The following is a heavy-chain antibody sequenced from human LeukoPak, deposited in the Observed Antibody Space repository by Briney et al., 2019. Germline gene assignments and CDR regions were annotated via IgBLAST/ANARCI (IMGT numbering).Heavy chain of an antibody. CDR1: GGTFTSYG. V-gene: IGHV1-18*01. CDR3: ARVRYYDFWSGYSDWYFDL. J-gene: IGHJ2*01. CDR2: ISAYNGNT. Sequence: ASVKVSCKASGGTFTSYGISWVRQAPGQGLEWMGWISAYNGNTNYAQKLQGRVTMTTDTSTSTAYMELRSLRSDDTAVYYCARVRYYDFWSGYSDWYFDLWGRGTLVTVSS. D-gene: IGHD3-3*01.